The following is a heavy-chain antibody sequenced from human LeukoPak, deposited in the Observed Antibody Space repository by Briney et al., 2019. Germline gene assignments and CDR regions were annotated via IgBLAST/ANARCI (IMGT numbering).Heavy chain of an antibody. CDR2: MYYSGST. CDR3: ARQPASVTFDY. Sequence: SETLSLTCTVFGGSIVSAGYCWGWIRQPPGKGLEWVGNMYYSGSTYYKPSLKSRVTISVDTSQNQFSLRLSSVTAADTTVYYCARQPASVTFDYWGQGTLVTVSP. CDR1: GGSIVSAGYC. V-gene: IGHV4-39*01. D-gene: IGHD4-17*01. J-gene: IGHJ4*02.